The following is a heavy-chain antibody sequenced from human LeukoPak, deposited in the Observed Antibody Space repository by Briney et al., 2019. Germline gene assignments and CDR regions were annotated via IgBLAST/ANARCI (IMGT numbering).Heavy chain of an antibody. CDR2: IYYSGST. Sequence: SETLSLTCTVSGGSISSHYWSWIRQPPGKGLEWIGYIYYSGSTNYNPSLKSRVTISVDTSKNQFSLKLSSVTAADTAVYYYATSRRQYSSSWYFWWFDPWGQGTLVTVSS. D-gene: IGHD6-13*01. CDR3: ATSRRQYSSSWYFWWFDP. V-gene: IGHV4-59*11. CDR1: GGSISSHY. J-gene: IGHJ5*02.